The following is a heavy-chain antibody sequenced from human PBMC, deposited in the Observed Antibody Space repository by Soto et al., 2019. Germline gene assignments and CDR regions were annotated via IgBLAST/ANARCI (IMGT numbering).Heavy chain of an antibody. CDR1: GFSVSSPY. D-gene: IGHD7-27*01. J-gene: IGHJ6*02. V-gene: IGHV3-53*01. CDR3: ARYRALGV. Sequence: EVQLVNSGGGLIQPGGSLRLSCAASGFSVSSPYMSWVRQAPGKGLEWVSVIYSGGSTYYADSVKGRFTISRDNSKNTVYLQMNSLKAEDTAVYYCARYRALGVWGQGTTVTVSS. CDR2: IYSGGST.